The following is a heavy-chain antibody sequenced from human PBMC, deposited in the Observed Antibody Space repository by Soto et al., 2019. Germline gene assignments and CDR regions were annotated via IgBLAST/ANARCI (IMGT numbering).Heavy chain of an antibody. V-gene: IGHV1-18*01. CDR1: GYTFTSYA. J-gene: IGHJ4*02. CDR3: VRGRSDIATEGSDN. Sequence: QVQLVQSGAEVKKPGASVKVSCRASGYTFTSYAISWVRQAPGQGLEWMGWISAYNGYTNYAQKFQGRVTMTTDTSTSTAYMEVKSLRSDDTAVYYCVRGRSDIATEGSDNWGQGTLVTVSS. D-gene: IGHD6-13*01. CDR2: ISAYNGYT.